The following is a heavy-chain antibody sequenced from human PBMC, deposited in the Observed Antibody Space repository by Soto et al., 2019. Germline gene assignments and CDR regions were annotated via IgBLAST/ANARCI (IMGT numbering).Heavy chain of an antibody. CDR2: IYAGGNI. Sequence: EVHLVESGGGLAQPGGSLRLSCAASGFSVSSHYLTWVRQAPGKGPEWVSVIYAGGNIYYADSVEGRFTISRDSSKNTMSLQMNNLRVEDTAVYYCARAAYGSRWGYYFEYWGQGTLVTVSS. CDR3: ARAAYGSRWGYYFEY. V-gene: IGHV3-66*01. J-gene: IGHJ4*02. D-gene: IGHD3-10*01. CDR1: GFSVSSHY.